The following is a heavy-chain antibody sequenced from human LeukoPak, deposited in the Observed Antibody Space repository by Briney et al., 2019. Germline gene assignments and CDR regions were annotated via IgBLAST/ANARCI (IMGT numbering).Heavy chain of an antibody. CDR2: IKSKTDGGTT. J-gene: IGHJ4*02. CDR1: GFTFSNAW. Sequence: GGSLRLSCAASGFTFSNAWMNWVRQAPGKGLEWVGRIKSKTDGGTTDYAAPVKGRFTISRDDSKNTLYLQMNSLKTEDTAVYYCTTDTKAARTGFLPPWGQGTLVTVSS. V-gene: IGHV3-15*07. CDR3: TTDTKAARTGFLPP. D-gene: IGHD6-6*01.